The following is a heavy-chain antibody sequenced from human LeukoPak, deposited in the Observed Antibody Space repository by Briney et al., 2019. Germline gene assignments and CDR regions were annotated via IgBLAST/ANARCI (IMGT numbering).Heavy chain of an antibody. D-gene: IGHD2-2*01. CDR1: GFPFSNYW. CDR2: IGNSGSPI. J-gene: IGHJ4*02. CDR3: TRGAYASSPDY. Sequence: GGSLRLSCAASGFPFSNYWMNWVRQAPGKGLEWISFIGNSGSPIGYADSVKGRFTISRDNAKNSLYLQMNSLRAEGTAVYYCTRGAYASSPDYWGPGTLVTASS. V-gene: IGHV3-48*04.